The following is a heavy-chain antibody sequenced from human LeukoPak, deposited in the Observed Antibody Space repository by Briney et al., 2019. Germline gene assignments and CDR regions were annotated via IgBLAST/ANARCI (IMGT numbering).Heavy chain of an antibody. V-gene: IGHV3-7*04. CDR2: IKQDGSEK. CDR1: GFTFSSYW. Sequence: PGGSLRLSCAASGFTFSSYWMSWVRQAPGKGLEWVANIKQDGSEKYYVDSVKGRFTISRDNAKNSLYLQMNSLRAEDTAVYYCARAYCSSTSCPKEIYYYYYMDVWGKGTTVTVSS. D-gene: IGHD2-2*01. CDR3: ARAYCSSTSCPKEIYYYYYMDV. J-gene: IGHJ6*03.